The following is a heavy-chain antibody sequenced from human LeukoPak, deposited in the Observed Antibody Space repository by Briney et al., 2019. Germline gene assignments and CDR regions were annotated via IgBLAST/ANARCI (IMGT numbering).Heavy chain of an antibody. J-gene: IGHJ4*02. V-gene: IGHV3-15*01. CDR2: IKSKTDGGTT. Sequence: PGGSLRLSCAASGFTFSNAWMSWVRQAPGKGLEWVGRIKSKTDGGTTDYAAPVKGRFTISRDDSKNTLYLQVNSLKTEDTAVYYCTTGGSYYVGVDYWGQGTLVTVSS. CDR1: GFTFSNAW. D-gene: IGHD1-26*01. CDR3: TTGGSYYVGVDY.